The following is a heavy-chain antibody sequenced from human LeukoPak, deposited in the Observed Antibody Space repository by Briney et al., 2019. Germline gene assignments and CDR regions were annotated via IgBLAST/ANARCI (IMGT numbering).Heavy chain of an antibody. V-gene: IGHV1-18*01. Sequence: GASVKVSCKASGYTFTSYGISWVRQAPGQGLEWMGWNSAYNGNTNYARKLQGRVTMTTDTSTSTAYMELRSLRSDDTAVYYCARVPPLPYSGYEGTFDIWGQGTMVTVSS. CDR3: ARVPPLPYSGYEGTFDI. J-gene: IGHJ3*02. D-gene: IGHD5-12*01. CDR2: NSAYNGNT. CDR1: GYTFTSYG.